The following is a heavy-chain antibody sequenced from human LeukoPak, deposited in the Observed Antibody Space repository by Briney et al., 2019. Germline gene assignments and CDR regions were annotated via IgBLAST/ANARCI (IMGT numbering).Heavy chain of an antibody. CDR3: ARGLRMVRGVITRLYYYYMDV. CDR1: GFTFSSYA. CDR2: INHSGST. D-gene: IGHD3-10*01. J-gene: IGHJ6*03. Sequence: GSLRLSCAASGFTFSSYAMSWIRQPPGKGLEWIGEINHSGSTNYNPSLKSRVTISVDTSKNQFSLKLSSVTAADTAVYYCARGLRMVRGVITRLYYYYMDVWGKGTTVTVSS. V-gene: IGHV4-34*01.